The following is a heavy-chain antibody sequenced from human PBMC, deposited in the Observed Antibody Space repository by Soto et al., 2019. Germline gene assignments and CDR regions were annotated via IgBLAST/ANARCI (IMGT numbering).Heavy chain of an antibody. CDR1: GYTFTSYY. CDR2: INPSGGST. Sequence: GASVKVSCKASGYTFTSYYMHWVRQAPGQGLEWMGIINPSGGSTSYAQKFQGRVTMTRDTSTSTVYMELSSLRSEDTAVYYCARSYIVVVPAASKRTPPDYWGQGTLVTVSS. D-gene: IGHD2-2*01. CDR3: ARSYIVVVPAASKRTPPDY. V-gene: IGHV1-46*01. J-gene: IGHJ4*02.